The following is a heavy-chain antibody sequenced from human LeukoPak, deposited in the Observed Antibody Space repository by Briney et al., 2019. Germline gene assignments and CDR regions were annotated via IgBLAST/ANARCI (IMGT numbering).Heavy chain of an antibody. Sequence: SGGSLRLSCAASGFTFSSYSMNWVRQAPGKGLEWVSSISSSSSYIYYADSVKGRFTISRDNAKNSLYLQMNSLRAEDTAVYYCAREGPMAARILASHYYYYGMDVWGQGTTVTVSS. CDR2: ISSSSSYI. J-gene: IGHJ6*02. V-gene: IGHV3-21*01. D-gene: IGHD6-6*01. CDR1: GFTFSSYS. CDR3: AREGPMAARILASHYYYYGMDV.